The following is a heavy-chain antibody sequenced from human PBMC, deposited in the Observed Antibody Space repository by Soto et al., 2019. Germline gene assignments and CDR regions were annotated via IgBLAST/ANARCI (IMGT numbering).Heavy chain of an antibody. J-gene: IGHJ4*02. V-gene: IGHV3-23*01. Sequence: SGGSLRRSCAASGFTFSSYAISWVRQAPGKWLEWVSAISGSGGSTYYADSVKGRFTISRDNSKNTLYLQMNSLRAEDTAVYYCAKDPIVVLPPRLFDYWGQGTLVTVSS. CDR1: GFTFSSYA. D-gene: IGHD3-22*01. CDR3: AKDPIVVLPPRLFDY. CDR2: ISGSGGST.